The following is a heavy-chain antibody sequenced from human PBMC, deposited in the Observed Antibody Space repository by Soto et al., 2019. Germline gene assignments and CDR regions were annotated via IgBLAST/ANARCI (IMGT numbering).Heavy chain of an antibody. D-gene: IGHD2-8*01. CDR1: GGSISSSSYY. J-gene: IGHJ4*02. CDR3: ARQDIVLMVYANDY. CDR2: IYYSGST. Sequence: QLQLQESGPGLVKPSETLSLTCTVSGGSISSSSYYWGWIRQPPGKGLEWIGSIYYSGSTYYNPSLKSRVIISVDTSRNQFSLKLSSVTAADTAVYYCARQDIVLMVYANDYWGQGTLVTVSS. V-gene: IGHV4-39*01.